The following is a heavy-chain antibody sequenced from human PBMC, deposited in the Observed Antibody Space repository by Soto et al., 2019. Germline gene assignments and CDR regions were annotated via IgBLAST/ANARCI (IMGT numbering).Heavy chain of an antibody. V-gene: IGHV1-2*02. Sequence: QVQLVQSGAEVKKPGASVKVSCKASGYTFTGHYMYWVRQAPGQGLEWMGWINPDNGGTSYAQKFQGRVTMTTDTYIHTAYMELSRLRSDDTAVYYCAREVGKVGYSSSSCDYWGQGSLVTVST. CDR1: GYTFTGHY. CDR3: AREVGKVGYSSSSCDY. CDR2: INPDNGGT. D-gene: IGHD6-6*01. J-gene: IGHJ4*02.